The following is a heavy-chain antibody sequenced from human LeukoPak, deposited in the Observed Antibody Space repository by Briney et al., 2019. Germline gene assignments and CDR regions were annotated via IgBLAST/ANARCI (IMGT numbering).Heavy chain of an antibody. CDR1: GGSISSYY. J-gene: IGHJ4*02. CDR2: IYYSGST. V-gene: IGHV4-59*12. CDR3: ARDSYYYGSGSYPPDY. D-gene: IGHD3-10*01. Sequence: PSETLSLTCTVSGGSISSYYWSWIRQPPGKGLEWIGYIYYSGSTNYNPSLKSRVTISVDTSKNQFSLKFNSVTAADTAVYYCARDSYYYGSGSYPPDYWGQGTLVTVSS.